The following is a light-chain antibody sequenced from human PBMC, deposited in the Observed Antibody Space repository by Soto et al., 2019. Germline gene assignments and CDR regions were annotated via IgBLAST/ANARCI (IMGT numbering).Light chain of an antibody. V-gene: IGLV2-23*01. CDR2: EGS. Sequence: QSVLTQPASMSGSPGQSITISCTGTSSDVGSYTLVSCYQQHPGKAPKLMIYEGSKRPSGVSNRFSGSKSGNTASLTISGLQAEDEADYYCCSYAGSSTPLYVFGTGTKVTVL. J-gene: IGLJ1*01. CDR3: CSYAGSSTPLYV. CDR1: SSDVGSYTL.